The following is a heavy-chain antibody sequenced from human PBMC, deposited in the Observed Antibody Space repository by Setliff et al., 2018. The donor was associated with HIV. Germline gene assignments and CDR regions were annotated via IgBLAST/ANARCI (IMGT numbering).Heavy chain of an antibody. CDR2: IYTSGTT. V-gene: IGHV4-61*09. J-gene: IGHJ4*02. Sequence: LSLTCTVSGDSISSGSYYWSWIRQPAGKGLEWIGHIYTSGTTNYNRSLKSRVTMSVDTPKNQFSLKLSSVTAADTAVYYCARGPGYHYCDSSGPRGSIFDFWGQGTLVTVSS. CDR1: GDSISSGSYY. CDR3: ARGPGYHYCDSSGPRGSIFDF. D-gene: IGHD3-22*01.